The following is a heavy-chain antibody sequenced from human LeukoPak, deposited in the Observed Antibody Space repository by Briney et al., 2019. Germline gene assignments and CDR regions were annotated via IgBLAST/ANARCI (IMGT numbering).Heavy chain of an antibody. CDR2: ISYDGSNK. Sequence: PGRSLRLSCAASGFTFSSYGMHWVRQAPDKGLEWVAVISYDGSNKYYADSVKGRFTISRDNSKNTLYLQMNSLRAEDTAVYYCAKTRYSSGWYPTSGPDYWGQEPWSPSPQ. CDR1: GFTFSSYG. CDR3: AKTRYSSGWYPTSGPDY. J-gene: IGHJ4*01. V-gene: IGHV3-30*18. D-gene: IGHD6-19*01.